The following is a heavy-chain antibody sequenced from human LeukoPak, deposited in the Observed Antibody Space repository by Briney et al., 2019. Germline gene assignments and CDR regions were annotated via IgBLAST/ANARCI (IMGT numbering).Heavy chain of an antibody. Sequence: SETLSLTSTVSGSSISSSSYYWGWIRQPPGKGLEWIGSIYYSGSTYYNPSLKSRVTISVDTSKNQSSLKLSSVTAADTAVYYCARVTTVVSAYFDYWGQGTLVTVSS. J-gene: IGHJ4*02. CDR2: IYYSGST. CDR3: ARVTTVVSAYFDY. CDR1: GSSISSSSYY. D-gene: IGHD4-23*01. V-gene: IGHV4-39*01.